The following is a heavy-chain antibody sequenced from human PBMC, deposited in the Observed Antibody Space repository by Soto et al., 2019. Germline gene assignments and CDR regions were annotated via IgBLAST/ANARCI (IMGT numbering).Heavy chain of an antibody. Sequence: EVQLVESGGGLVQPGGSLRLSCAASGFTFSNYWMNWVRQVPGKGLEWVANIEGDGSEKYFVDSVKGRFTISRDNAKNSLYLQMNSLRAEDTATYYCARDLGRTAAGYYYYYAMDVWGQGTTVTVSS. D-gene: IGHD2-2*01. CDR1: GFTFSNYW. CDR2: IEGDGSEK. V-gene: IGHV3-7*01. J-gene: IGHJ6*02. CDR3: ARDLGRTAAGYYYYYAMDV.